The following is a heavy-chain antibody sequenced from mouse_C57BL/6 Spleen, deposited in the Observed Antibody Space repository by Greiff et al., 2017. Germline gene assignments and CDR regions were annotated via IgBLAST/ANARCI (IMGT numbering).Heavy chain of an antibody. CDR1: GYTFTSYW. D-gene: IGHD1-1*01. J-gene: IGHJ2*01. V-gene: IGHV1-53*01. CDR3: ARGGTPVVVPVDY. CDR2: INPSNGGT. Sequence: VQLQQPGTELVKPGASVKLSCKASGYTFTSYWMHWVKQRPGQGLEWIGNINPSNGGTNYNEKFKSKATLTVDKSSSTAYMQLSSLTSEDSAVYYCARGGTPVVVPVDYWGQGTTRTVSS.